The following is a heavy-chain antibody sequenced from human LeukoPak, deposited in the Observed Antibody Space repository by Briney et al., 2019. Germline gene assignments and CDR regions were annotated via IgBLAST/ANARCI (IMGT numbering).Heavy chain of an antibody. V-gene: IGHV3-21*04. D-gene: IGHD6-19*01. CDR2: ISSSSYI. CDR3: ARGDSSGWYNHFDY. Sequence: GGSLRLSCAASGFTFSSYSMNWVRQAPGKGLEWVSSISSSSYIYYADSVKGRFTISRDNAKNSLYLQMNSLRAEDTALYYCARGDSSGWYNHFDYWGQGTLVTVSS. CDR1: GFTFSSYS. J-gene: IGHJ4*02.